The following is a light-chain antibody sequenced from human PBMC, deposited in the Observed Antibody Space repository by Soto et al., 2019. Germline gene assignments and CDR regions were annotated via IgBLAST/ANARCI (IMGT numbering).Light chain of an antibody. CDR3: QTWGRGIVV. Sequence: QSVLTQSPSASASLGASVNLTCTLTGGHSTYSIGWHQQQPQRGPRFLMRLNSDGSHSKGDGIPDRFSGSSSGAERFLTISSLKSEDEADYYCQTWGRGIVVFGGGTKLTVL. CDR2: LNSDGSH. J-gene: IGLJ2*01. CDR1: GGHSTYS. V-gene: IGLV4-69*02.